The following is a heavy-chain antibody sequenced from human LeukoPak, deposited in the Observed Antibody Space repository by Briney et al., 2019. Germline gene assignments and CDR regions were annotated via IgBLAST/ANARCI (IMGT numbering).Heavy chain of an antibody. D-gene: IGHD3-10*01. Sequence: GGSLRLSCAASGFTFSSYWMSWVRQAPGKGLEWVAVISYDGSNKYYADSVKGRFTISRDNSKNTLYLQMNSLRAEDTAVYYCARDMVRGVIIHNPRRDWFDPWGQGTLVTVSS. CDR1: GFTFSSYW. V-gene: IGHV3-30*03. CDR2: ISYDGSNK. CDR3: ARDMVRGVIIHNPRRDWFDP. J-gene: IGHJ5*02.